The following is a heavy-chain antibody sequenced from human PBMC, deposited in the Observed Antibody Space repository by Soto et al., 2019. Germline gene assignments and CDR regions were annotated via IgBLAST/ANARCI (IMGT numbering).Heavy chain of an antibody. Sequence: SETLSLTCAVYGGSFSGYYWSWIRQPPGKGLEWIGEINHSGSTNYNPSLKSRVTISVDTSKNQFSLKLSSVTAADTAVYYCARPEHRHYDFWSGYYLQYGMDVWGQGTTVTVS. CDR3: ARPEHRHYDFWSGYYLQYGMDV. CDR1: GGSFSGYY. CDR2: INHSGST. V-gene: IGHV4-34*01. J-gene: IGHJ6*02. D-gene: IGHD3-3*01.